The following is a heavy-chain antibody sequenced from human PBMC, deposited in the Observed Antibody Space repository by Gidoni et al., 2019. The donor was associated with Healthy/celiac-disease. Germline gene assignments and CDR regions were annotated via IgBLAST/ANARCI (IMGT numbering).Heavy chain of an antibody. V-gene: IGHV3-9*01. Sequence: EVQLVESGGGLVQPGRSLRLSCAACGFTFDDYARHWVRHGPGKGLEWVSVISWNSGSIGYADSVKGRFTISRDNAKNSLYLQMNSLRAEDTALYYCAKAPPSGSYLYYFDYWGQGTLVTVSS. CDR1: GFTFDDYA. CDR2: ISWNSGSI. J-gene: IGHJ4*02. D-gene: IGHD1-26*01. CDR3: AKAPPSGSYLYYFDY.